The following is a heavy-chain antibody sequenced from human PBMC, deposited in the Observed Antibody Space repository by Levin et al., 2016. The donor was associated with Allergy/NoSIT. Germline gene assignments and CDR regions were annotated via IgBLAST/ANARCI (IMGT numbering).Heavy chain of an antibody. CDR3: ARGECYTTGYVSKCGMDV. J-gene: IGHJ6*02. D-gene: IGHD2-8*01. CDR1: GFTFSTHS. CDR2: ISSSTSTI. Sequence: GGSLRLSCAASGFTFSTHSMNWVRQAPGKGLEWLSYISSSTSTIYYADSVKGRFTISRDNAKNSLSLQMNSLRAEDAAVYYCARGECYTTGYVSKCGMDVWGRGTTVTVSS. V-gene: IGHV3-48*04.